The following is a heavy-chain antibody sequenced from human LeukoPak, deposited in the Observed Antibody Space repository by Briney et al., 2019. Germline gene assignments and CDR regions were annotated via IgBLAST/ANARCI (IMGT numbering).Heavy chain of an antibody. CDR3: TRRPVVGAALRTYYFDY. V-gene: IGHV4-39*01. Sequence: SETRSLTCTVSGGSISSSNYYWGWVRQPPGKGLEWIGSIYYGGTTYYNPSLKSRITISVDTSRHQFSLKLSSVTAADTAVYYCTRRPVVGAALRTYYFDYWGQGDLVTVSS. CDR1: GGSISSSNYY. CDR2: IYYGGTT. D-gene: IGHD1-26*01. J-gene: IGHJ4*02.